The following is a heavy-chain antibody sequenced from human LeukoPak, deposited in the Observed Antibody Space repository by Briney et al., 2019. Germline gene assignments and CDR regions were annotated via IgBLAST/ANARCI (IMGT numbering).Heavy chain of an antibody. J-gene: IGHJ4*02. D-gene: IGHD2-2*01. Sequence: GGSLRLSCAGSGFTFSGYSLNWVRQAPGKGLEWVAFIRYDGSNKYYADSVKGRFTISRDNSKNTLYLQMNSLRAEDTAVYYCAKLESRDCSSTSCPLDYWGQGTLVTVSS. V-gene: IGHV3-30*02. CDR2: IRYDGSNK. CDR1: GFTFSGYS. CDR3: AKLESRDCSSTSCPLDY.